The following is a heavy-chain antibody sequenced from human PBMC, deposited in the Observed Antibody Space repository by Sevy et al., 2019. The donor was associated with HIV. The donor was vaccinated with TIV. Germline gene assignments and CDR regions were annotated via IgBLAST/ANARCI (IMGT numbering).Heavy chain of an antibody. Sequence: GALRLSCAASGFTFSSYEMNWVRQAPGKGLEWVSYISSSGSTIYYADSVKGRFTISRDNAKNSLYLQMNSLRAEDTAVYYCARVGFSTPRRERVNFDYWGQGTLVTVSS. V-gene: IGHV3-48*03. J-gene: IGHJ4*02. CDR3: ARVGFSTPRRERVNFDY. D-gene: IGHD1-1*01. CDR2: ISSSGSTI. CDR1: GFTFSSYE.